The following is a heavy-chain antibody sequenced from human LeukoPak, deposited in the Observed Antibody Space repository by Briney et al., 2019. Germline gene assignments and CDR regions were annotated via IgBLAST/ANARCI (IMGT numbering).Heavy chain of an antibody. CDR3: AKAPQEQLIRGYYFDS. V-gene: IGHV3-23*01. CDR1: GFTFSNYA. D-gene: IGHD6-6*01. J-gene: IGHJ4*02. CDR2: ISGRGGST. Sequence: GGSLRLSCAASGFTFSNYAMNWVRQAPGKGLEWVSAISGRGGSTYYADSVKGRFTISRDNSKNTLFLQMNSLRAEDTAIYYCAKAPQEQLIRGYYFDSWGQGTRVTVSS.